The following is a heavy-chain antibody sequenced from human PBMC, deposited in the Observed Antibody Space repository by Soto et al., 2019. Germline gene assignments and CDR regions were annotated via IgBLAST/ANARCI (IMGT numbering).Heavy chain of an antibody. J-gene: IGHJ6*04. V-gene: IGHV3-66*01. CDR3: ARDDVLCAGGGCYGVPLDV. Sequence: EVQLVESGGGLVQPGGSLRLSCAASGFTVSSKYMSWVRQAPGKGLEWVSLIQSGGPTYYADSVKGRFTIVRATSQNTVHLQMDSLRAEDTAVYYCARDDVLCAGGGCYGVPLDVWGKGTRVTVSS. D-gene: IGHD2-15*01. CDR1: GFTVSSKY. CDR2: IQSGGPT.